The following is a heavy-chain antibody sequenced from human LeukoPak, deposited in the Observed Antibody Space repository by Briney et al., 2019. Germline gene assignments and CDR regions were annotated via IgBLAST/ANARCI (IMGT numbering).Heavy chain of an antibody. V-gene: IGHV3-21*01. Sequence: GGSLRLSCAASGFTFSSYSMNMVRQAPGKGLEWVSSISSSSSYIYYADSVKGRFTISRDNDKNSLYLQMNSLRAEDTAVYYCATSKWELLGGFDYWGQGTLVTVSS. J-gene: IGHJ4*02. CDR2: ISSSSSYI. CDR3: ATSKWELLGGFDY. CDR1: GFTFSSYS. D-gene: IGHD1-26*01.